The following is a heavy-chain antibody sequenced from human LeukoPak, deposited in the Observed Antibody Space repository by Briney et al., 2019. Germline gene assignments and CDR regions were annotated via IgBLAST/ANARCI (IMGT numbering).Heavy chain of an antibody. V-gene: IGHV1-2*04. CDR1: GYTFTSYY. D-gene: IGHD3-16*02. CDR3: ARVCDYVWGSYRFSDY. J-gene: IGHJ4*02. Sequence: ASVKVSCKASGYTFTSYYMHWVRQAPGQGLEWMGWINPNSGGTNYAQKFQGWVTMTRDTSISTAYMELSSLRSEDTAVYYCARVCDYVWGSYRFSDYWGQGTLVTVSS. CDR2: INPNSGGT.